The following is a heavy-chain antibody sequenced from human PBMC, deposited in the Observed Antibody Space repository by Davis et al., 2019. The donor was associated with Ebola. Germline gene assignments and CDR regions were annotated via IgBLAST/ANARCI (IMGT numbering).Heavy chain of an antibody. CDR1: RITFSSYW. CDR2: LGTSADT. Sequence: GESLKISCAVSRITFSSYWMSWVRQAPGKGLEWVSTLGTSADTYYADSVKGRFTISRDNSKNTLYLQMNGLRVEDTAIYYCAKDTSNIWFDIWGQGTNVTVSS. J-gene: IGHJ3*02. D-gene: IGHD1-26*01. V-gene: IGHV3-23*01. CDR3: AKDTSNIWFDI.